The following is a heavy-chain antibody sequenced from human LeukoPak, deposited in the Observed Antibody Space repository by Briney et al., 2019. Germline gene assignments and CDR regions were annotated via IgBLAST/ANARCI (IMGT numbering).Heavy chain of an antibody. CDR2: IYHSGST. CDR3: ARAAVTNWFDP. D-gene: IGHD3-10*01. CDR1: GGSISSGGYS. V-gene: IGHV4-30-2*01. Sequence: SETLSLTCAVSGGSISSGGYSWSWIRQPPGKGLEWIGYIYHSGSTYYNPSLKSRVTISVDRSKNQFSLKLSSVTAADTAVYYCARAAVTNWFDPWGQGTLVTVSS. J-gene: IGHJ5*02.